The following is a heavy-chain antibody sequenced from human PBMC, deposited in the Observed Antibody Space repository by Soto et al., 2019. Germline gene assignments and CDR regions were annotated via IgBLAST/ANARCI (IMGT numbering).Heavy chain of an antibody. J-gene: IGHJ4*02. CDR3: VTYFGYISGL. V-gene: IGHV3-72*01. CDR1: GFTLSDHY. CDR2: SRNRGNNYVT. D-gene: IGHD5-18*01. Sequence: AWGSLLISCECSGFTLSDHYMYWVRQAPGKGLEWVGRSRNRGNNYVTEYAASVKGRFTISRDDSKKSVHLQMNSLKTEDTARYHCVTYFGYISGLRGQGTMVTVSS.